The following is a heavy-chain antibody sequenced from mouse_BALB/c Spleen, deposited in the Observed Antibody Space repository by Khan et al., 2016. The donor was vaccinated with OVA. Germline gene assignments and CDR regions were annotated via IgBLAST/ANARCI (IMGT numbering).Heavy chain of an antibody. J-gene: IGHJ3*01. V-gene: IGHV1-77*01. CDR2: IYPGSGYI. CDR1: GYTFTDFL. D-gene: IGHD3-2*02. CDR3: ARAGYGGFAH. Sequence: QVQLQQSGPELVKPGASVKMSCKASGYTFTDFLISWLKQRPGQGLEWIGEIYPGSGYIYYNEKFKGKATLTSDKSSTTAYMQLSSLTSEDSAFYFCARAGYGGFAHWGQGTLVTVSA.